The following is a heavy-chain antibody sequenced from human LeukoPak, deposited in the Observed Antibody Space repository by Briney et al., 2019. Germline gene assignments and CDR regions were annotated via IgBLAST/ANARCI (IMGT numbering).Heavy chain of an antibody. CDR1: GGSISSYY. Sequence: SETLSLTCTVSGGSISSYYWSWIRQPPGKGLEWIGYICHSGSTYYNPSLKSRVTISVDRSKNQFSLKLSSVTAADTAVYYCARGGSSSRYYYYMDVWGKGTTVTVSS. D-gene: IGHD6-6*01. CDR3: ARGGSSSRYYYYMDV. CDR2: ICHSGST. V-gene: IGHV4-59*12. J-gene: IGHJ6*03.